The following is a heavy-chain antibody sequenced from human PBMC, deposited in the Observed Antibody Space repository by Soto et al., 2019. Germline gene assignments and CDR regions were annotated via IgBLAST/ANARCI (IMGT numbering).Heavy chain of an antibody. CDR2: INSNGGST. CDR1: GFTFSSYA. J-gene: IGHJ4*02. V-gene: IGHV3-64*01. CDR3: ARRDGYNFDY. Sequence: EVQLVESGGGLVQPGGSLRLSCAASGFTFSSYAMHWVRQAPGKGLEYVSAINSNGGSTYYANSVKGRFTISRDTSKNTLYLQMGSLRAEDMAVYYCARRDGYNFDYWGQGTLVTVSS. D-gene: IGHD5-12*01.